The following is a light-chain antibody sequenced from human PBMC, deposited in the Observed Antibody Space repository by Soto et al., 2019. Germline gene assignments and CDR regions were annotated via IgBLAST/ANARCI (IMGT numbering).Light chain of an antibody. V-gene: IGKV1-5*01. CDR2: DAS. J-gene: IGKJ4*01. Sequence: DIQMTQSPSTLSASAGDRVTITCRASQNISNWLAWYQQEPGKAPKFLIYDASSLKSGVPSRFSGSGSGTEFTLTISSLQPDDFATYYCQQYKSSPLTIGGGTKVEIK. CDR3: QQYKSSPLT. CDR1: QNISNW.